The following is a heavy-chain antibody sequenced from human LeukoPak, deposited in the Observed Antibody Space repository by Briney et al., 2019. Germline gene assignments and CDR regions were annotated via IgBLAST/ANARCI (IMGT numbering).Heavy chain of an antibody. J-gene: IGHJ3*02. CDR1: GFTFSSYS. CDR2: ISSSSSYI. Sequence: GGSLRLSCAASGFTFSSYSTNWVRQAPGKGLEWVSSISSSSSYIYYADSVKGRFTISRDNAKNSLYLQMNSLRDEDTAVYYCARDTLVYADSPDAFDIWGQGTMVTVSS. V-gene: IGHV3-21*01. CDR3: ARDTLVYADSPDAFDI. D-gene: IGHD4-17*01.